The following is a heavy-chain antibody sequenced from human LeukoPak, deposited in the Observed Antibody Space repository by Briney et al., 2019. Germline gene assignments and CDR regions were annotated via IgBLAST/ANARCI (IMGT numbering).Heavy chain of an antibody. CDR1: GYNFTSYW. J-gene: IGHJ4*02. CDR3: ARSPLPYGGNPPPYFDY. V-gene: IGHV5-51*01. CDR2: IYPGDSDT. Sequence: GESLKISCKASGYNFTSYWIGWVRQMPGKGLEWMGIIYPGDSDTRYSPSFQGQVTISADKSISTAYLQWSSLKASDTAMYYCARSPLPYGGNPPPYFDYWGQGTLVTVSS. D-gene: IGHD4-23*01.